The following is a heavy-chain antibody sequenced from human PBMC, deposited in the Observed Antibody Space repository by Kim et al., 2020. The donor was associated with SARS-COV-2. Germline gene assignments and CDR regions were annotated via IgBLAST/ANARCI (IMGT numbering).Heavy chain of an antibody. V-gene: IGHV3-30*18. CDR3: AKDPWRWLQLSSGYFDY. D-gene: IGHD5-12*01. Sequence: GGSLRLSCAASGFTFSSYGMHWVRQAPGKGLEWVAVISYDGSNKYYADSVKGRFTISRDNSKNTLYLQMNSLRAEDTAVYYCAKDPWRWLQLSSGYFDYWGNVTLVTVSS. J-gene: IGHJ4*01. CDR2: ISYDGSNK. CDR1: GFTFSSYG.